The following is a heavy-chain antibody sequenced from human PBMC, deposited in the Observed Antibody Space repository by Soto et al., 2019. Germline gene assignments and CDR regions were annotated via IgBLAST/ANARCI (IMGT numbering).Heavy chain of an antibody. D-gene: IGHD1-1*01. V-gene: IGHV3-23*01. J-gene: IGHJ4*02. CDR3: ARGGTPYFDC. CDR2: ITGAGST. Sequence: DVQLLESGGGLVQPGGSLRLSCVVSGFSFRYAIIWVRQAPGKGQEWVSGITGAGSTEYAASVKGRFTISRDNYKNTLYLQMDSLRDEDTAVYYCARGGTPYFDCWGQGTLVTVSS. CDR1: GFSFRYA.